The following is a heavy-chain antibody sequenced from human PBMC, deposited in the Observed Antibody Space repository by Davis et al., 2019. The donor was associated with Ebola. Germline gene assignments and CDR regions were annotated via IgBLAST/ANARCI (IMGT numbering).Heavy chain of an antibody. V-gene: IGHV3-23*01. J-gene: IGHJ6*02. Sequence: GESLKISCAVSGFTFRSYVMSWVRQAPGKGLEWVSAISGSGGSTYYADSVKGRFTISRDNSKNTLYLQMNSLRAEDTAVYYCAKVIAAAEGDVWGQGTTVTVSS. CDR1: GFTFRSYV. D-gene: IGHD6-13*01. CDR3: AKVIAAAEGDV. CDR2: ISGSGGST.